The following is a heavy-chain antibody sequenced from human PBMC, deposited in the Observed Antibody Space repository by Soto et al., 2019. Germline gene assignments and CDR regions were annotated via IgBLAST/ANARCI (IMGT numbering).Heavy chain of an antibody. J-gene: IGHJ4*02. D-gene: IGHD3-10*01. CDR3: ARAMVRGIIWD. Sequence: QVQLQESGPGLMKPSETLSLTCAVSGDSISSHNWWGWVRQPPGKGLEWIGEIFRSATTNYNPSLTNRVTISLDKSKNQLSLKLTSVTAADTAVYYCARAMVRGIIWDWGQGTLVTVSS. V-gene: IGHV4-4*02. CDR2: IFRSATT. CDR1: GDSISSHNW.